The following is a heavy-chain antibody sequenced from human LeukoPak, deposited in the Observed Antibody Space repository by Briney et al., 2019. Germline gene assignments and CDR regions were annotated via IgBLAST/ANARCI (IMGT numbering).Heavy chain of an antibody. CDR1: GGSISSYY. Sequence: SETLSLTCTVSGGSISSYYWSWIRQPPGKGLEWIGYIYYSGSTNYNPSLKSRVTISVDTSKNQFSLKLSSVTAADTAVYYCASSPPGYYFDYWGQGTLVTVSS. V-gene: IGHV4-59*08. J-gene: IGHJ4*02. CDR3: ASSPPGYYFDY. CDR2: IYYSGST.